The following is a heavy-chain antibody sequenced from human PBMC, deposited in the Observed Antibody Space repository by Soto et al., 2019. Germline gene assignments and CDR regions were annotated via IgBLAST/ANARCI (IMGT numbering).Heavy chain of an antibody. V-gene: IGHV3-73*02. CDR2: IRNKANSYAT. Sequence: EVQLVESGGGLVQPGGSLKLSCAASGFTFSGSSVHWVRQASGKGLVWVGRIRNKANSYATAYAASVRGRFTISRDDSKNTAFLQMNSLNTEDTAVSYCISHSPEDMIRTWGQGTLVTFSS. D-gene: IGHD2-15*01. CDR3: ISHSPEDMIRT. J-gene: IGHJ4*02. CDR1: GFTFSGSS.